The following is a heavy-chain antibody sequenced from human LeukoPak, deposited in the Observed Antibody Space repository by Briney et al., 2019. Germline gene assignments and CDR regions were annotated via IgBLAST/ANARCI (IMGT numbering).Heavy chain of an antibody. V-gene: IGHV3-49*03. Sequence: GGSLRLSCTTSGFTFGDYAMSWFRQAPGKGLEWVGFIRSKAYGGTTECAASVKGRFTISRDDSESIAYLQMNSLKTDDTAMYYCTRDFGGLGSAANWGQGTLVTVSS. CDR2: IRSKAYGGTT. J-gene: IGHJ4*02. D-gene: IGHD2-2*01. CDR3: TRDFGGLGSAAN. CDR1: GFTFGDYA.